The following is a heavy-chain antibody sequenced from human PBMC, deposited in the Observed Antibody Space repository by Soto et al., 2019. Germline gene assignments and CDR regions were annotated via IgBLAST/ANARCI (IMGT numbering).Heavy chain of an antibody. CDR3: ARAQTVLLWFGDTNAFDI. J-gene: IGHJ3*02. V-gene: IGHV1-3*01. D-gene: IGHD3-10*01. CDR1: GYTFTSYA. CDR2: INAGNGNT. Sequence: GASVKVSCKASGYTFTSYAMHWVRQAPGQRLEWMGWINAGNGNTKYSQKFQGRVTITRDTSASTAYMELSSLRSEDTAVYYCARAQTVLLWFGDTNAFDIWGQGTMVTVSS.